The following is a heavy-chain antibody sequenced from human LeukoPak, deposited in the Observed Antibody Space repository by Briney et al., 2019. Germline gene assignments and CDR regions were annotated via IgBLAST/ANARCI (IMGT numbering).Heavy chain of an antibody. Sequence: GGSLRLSCAASRFTFSSYGMHWVRQAPGKGLEWVAFIRYDGSNKYYADSVKGRFTISRDNAKNTLYLQMNSLRAEDTAVYYCARGYSATVTDYYMDVWGKGTTVTVSS. CDR1: RFTFSSYG. V-gene: IGHV3-30*02. D-gene: IGHD4-17*01. CDR2: IRYDGSNK. J-gene: IGHJ6*03. CDR3: ARGYSATVTDYYMDV.